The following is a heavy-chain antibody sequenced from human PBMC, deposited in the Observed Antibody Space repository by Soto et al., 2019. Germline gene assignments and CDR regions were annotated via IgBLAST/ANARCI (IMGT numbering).Heavy chain of an antibody. CDR1: GASISSYY. CDR2: IYYSGST. J-gene: IGHJ4*02. D-gene: IGHD2-21*01. Sequence: QVQLQESGPGLVKPSETLSLTCTVSGASISSYYWSWIRQPPGKGLEWIGYIYYSGSTNYNPSLSSRVTISVHTSKYQFCLKLSFVTAADPAVYYCETGVVKYYFHFTGQGILVTVFS. V-gene: IGHV4-59*01. CDR3: ETGVVKYYFHF.